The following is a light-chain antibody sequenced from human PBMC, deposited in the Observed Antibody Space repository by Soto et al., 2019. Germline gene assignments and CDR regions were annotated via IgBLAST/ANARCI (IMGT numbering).Light chain of an antibody. CDR1: QGISSW. J-gene: IGKJ1*01. Sequence: IHMTQSPSSVSASVGHRVTITCRASQGISSWLAWYQQKPGKAPKILIYKASTLKSGVPSRFSGSGYGTEFNLTISSLQTDDFATYYCQHYNSYSEAFGQGTKVDIK. V-gene: IGKV1-5*03. CDR2: KAS. CDR3: QHYNSYSEA.